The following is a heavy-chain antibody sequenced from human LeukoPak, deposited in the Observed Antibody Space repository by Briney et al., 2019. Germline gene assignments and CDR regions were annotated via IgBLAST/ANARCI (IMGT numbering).Heavy chain of an antibody. CDR1: GGSIRSGSYF. V-gene: IGHV4-61*02. CDR3: ARADARSRSWFDP. CDR2: IYTSGST. J-gene: IGHJ5*02. Sequence: ASETLSLTCTVSGGSIRSGSYFWSWIRQPAGKGLEWIGRIYTSGSTNYNPSLKSRVTMSVDTSENQFSLKLSSVTAADTAVYYCARADARSRSWFDPWGQGTLVTASS. D-gene: IGHD3-3*01.